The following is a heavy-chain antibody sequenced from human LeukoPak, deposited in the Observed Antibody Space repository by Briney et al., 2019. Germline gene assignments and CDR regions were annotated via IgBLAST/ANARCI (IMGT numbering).Heavy chain of an antibody. D-gene: IGHD3-22*01. CDR2: ISGSGGST. J-gene: IGHJ4*02. CDR1: GFTFSSYA. V-gene: IGHV3-23*01. Sequence: GGSLRLSCVASGFTFSSYAMSWVRQAPGKGLEWVSAISGSGGSTYYADSVKGRFTISRDNSKNTLYLQMNSLRAEDTAVYYCARVGYDSSGYNLGFDYWGQGTLVTVSS. CDR3: ARVGYDSSGYNLGFDY.